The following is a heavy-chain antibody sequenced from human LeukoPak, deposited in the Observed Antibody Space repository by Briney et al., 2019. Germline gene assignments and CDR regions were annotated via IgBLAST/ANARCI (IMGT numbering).Heavy chain of an antibody. V-gene: IGHV4-34*01. D-gene: IGHD3-3*01. CDR3: ARWVGLRITIFGVAARGYFDY. CDR2: INHSGST. J-gene: IGHJ4*02. Sequence: SETLSLTCAVYGGSFSGCYWSWIRQPPGKGLEWIGEINHSGSTNYNPSLKSRVTISVDTSKNQFSLKLSSVTAADTAVYYCARWVGLRITIFGVAARGYFDYWGQGTLVTVSS. CDR1: GGSFSGCY.